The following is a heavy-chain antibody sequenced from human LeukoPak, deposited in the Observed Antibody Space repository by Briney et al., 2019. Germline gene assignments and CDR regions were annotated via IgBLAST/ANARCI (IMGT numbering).Heavy chain of an antibody. J-gene: IGHJ4*02. CDR3: AKDHGDYSGKDY. CDR2: TWYDGSNK. CDR1: GFIFSSYG. D-gene: IGHD4-17*01. Sequence: GGSLRLSCAASGFIFSSYGMHWVRQAPGKGLEWVAVTWYDGSNKYYADAVKGRFTISRDNSKNTLYLQMNSLRAEDTAVYFCAKDHGDYSGKDYWGQGTLVTVSS. V-gene: IGHV3-33*06.